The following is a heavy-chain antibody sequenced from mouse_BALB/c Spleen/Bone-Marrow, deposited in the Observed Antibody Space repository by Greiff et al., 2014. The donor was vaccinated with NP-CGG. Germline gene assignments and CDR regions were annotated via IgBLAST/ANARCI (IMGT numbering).Heavy chain of an antibody. CDR2: IYPGNSGT. CDR3: TRSITTAVEFDY. D-gene: IGHD1-1*01. V-gene: IGHV1-5*01. CDR1: GYSFTSYW. Sequence: VQLQQSGTVLARPGASVKMSCKASGYSFTSYWMYWIKQRPGQGLEWIGAIYPGNSGTSYNQNFKGKAKLTAVTSASTAYMELRSLTNEDSAVYYCTRSITTAVEFDYWGQGTSLTVSS. J-gene: IGHJ2*03.